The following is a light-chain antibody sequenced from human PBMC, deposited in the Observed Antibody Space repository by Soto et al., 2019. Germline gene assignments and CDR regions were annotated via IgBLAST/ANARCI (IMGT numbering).Light chain of an antibody. V-gene: IGLV2-14*03. CDR2: DVN. J-gene: IGLJ2*01. CDR3: SSFTISRNTVI. CDR1: SSDIGHYDY. Sequence: QSVLTQPASVSGSPGQSITISCTGTSSDIGHYDYVSWYQQHPGKAPKLMIYDVNNRPSGVSNRFSGSKSGNTASLTISGLQAEDEADYYCSSFTISRNTVIFGGGTQLTVL.